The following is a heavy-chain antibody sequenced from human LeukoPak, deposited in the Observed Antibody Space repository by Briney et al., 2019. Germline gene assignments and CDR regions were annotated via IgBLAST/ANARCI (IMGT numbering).Heavy chain of an antibody. D-gene: IGHD3-22*01. CDR3: ARGPYSYDSSGAFDI. CDR1: GDSISSGDYY. J-gene: IGHJ3*02. V-gene: IGHV4-61*02. CDR2: ISSSGST. Sequence: SETLSLTCTVSGDSISSGDYYWSWIRQPAGKGLEWIGRISSSGSTNYNPSLKSRVTISVDTSKNQFSLKLSSVTAADTAVYFCARGPYSYDSSGAFDIWGQGTMVTGSS.